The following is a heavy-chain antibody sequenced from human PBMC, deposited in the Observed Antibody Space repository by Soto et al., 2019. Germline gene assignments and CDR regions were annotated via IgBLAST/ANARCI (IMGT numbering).Heavy chain of an antibody. J-gene: IGHJ6*02. Sequence: ASETLSLTCTVSGGSISSYYWSWIRQPPGKGLEWIGYIYYSGSTNYNPSLKSRVTISVDTSKNQFSLKLSSVTAADTAVYYCARDGGYSTGLRYYYYGMDVWGQGTTVTVSS. CDR3: ARDGGYSTGLRYYYYGMDV. CDR1: GGSISSYY. CDR2: IYYSGST. D-gene: IGHD6-25*01. V-gene: IGHV4-59*01.